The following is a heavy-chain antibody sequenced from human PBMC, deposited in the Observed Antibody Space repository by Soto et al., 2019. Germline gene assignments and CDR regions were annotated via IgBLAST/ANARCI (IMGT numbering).Heavy chain of an antibody. CDR2: IYYSGST. V-gene: IGHV4-59*12. Sequence: SETLSLTCTVSGGSISSYYWSWIRQPPGKGLEWIGYIYYSGSTNYNPSLKSRVTISVDTSKNQFSLKLSSVTAADTAVYYCAREGPEPNTFGYWGQGTLVTVSS. CDR1: GGSISSYY. CDR3: AREGPEPNTFGY. J-gene: IGHJ4*02. D-gene: IGHD3-10*01.